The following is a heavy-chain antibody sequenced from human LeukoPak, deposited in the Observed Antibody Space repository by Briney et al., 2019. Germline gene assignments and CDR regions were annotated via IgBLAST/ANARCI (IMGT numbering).Heavy chain of an antibody. CDR2: IKGVGSET. J-gene: IGHJ6*03. Sequence: GGCLRLSCVASGSGFTFSEFWMGWVRQAPGERLEWVANIKGVGSETYYVDSVKGRFTISRDNVKNSVYLQMNSLRADDTSMYRCAREAYCGGPSCFAVNYMDVWGKGTTVTVS. CDR3: AREAYCGGPSCFAVNYMDV. D-gene: IGHD2-2*01. CDR1: GSGFTFSEFW. V-gene: IGHV3-7*01.